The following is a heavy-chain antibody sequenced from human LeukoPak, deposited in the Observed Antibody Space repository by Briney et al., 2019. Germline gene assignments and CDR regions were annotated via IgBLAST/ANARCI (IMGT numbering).Heavy chain of an antibody. V-gene: IGHV3-23*01. J-gene: IGHJ4*02. CDR1: GFIFSTYA. Sequence: GGSLRLSCATSGFIFSTYALSWVRQAPGKGLEWASSISGSGGSTYHADSVKGRFTISRGSSKNTLYLQMNSLRAEDTAIYYCARVIRAAPGKGYFDYWGQGTLVTVSS. D-gene: IGHD6-13*01. CDR2: ISGSGGST. CDR3: ARVIRAAPGKGYFDY.